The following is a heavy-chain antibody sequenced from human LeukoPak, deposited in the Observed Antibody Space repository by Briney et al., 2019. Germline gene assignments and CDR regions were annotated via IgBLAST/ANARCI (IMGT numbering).Heavy chain of an antibody. J-gene: IGHJ4*02. CDR2: MNPNSGNT. V-gene: IGHV1-8*03. CDR3: ARIFWDCSGGSCYSRIDY. Sequence: ASVKVSCKASGYTFTSYDINWVRQATGQGLEWMGWMNPNSGNTGYAQKFQGRVTITRNTSISTAYMELSSLRSEDTAVYYCARIFWDCSGGSCYSRIDYWGQGTLVTVSS. D-gene: IGHD2-15*01. CDR1: GYTFTSYD.